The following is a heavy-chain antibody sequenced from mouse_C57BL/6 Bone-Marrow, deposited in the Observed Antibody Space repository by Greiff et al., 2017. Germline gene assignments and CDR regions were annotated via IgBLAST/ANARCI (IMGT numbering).Heavy chain of an antibody. CDR1: GYTFTSYW. J-gene: IGHJ1*03. CDR3: ERITRVVATRVWYFDV. V-gene: IGHV1-7*01. Sequence: VQLQQSGAELAKPGASVKLSCKASGYTFTSYWMHWVKQRPGQGLEWIGYINPSSGYTKYNQKFKDKATLTADNSSSAAYMQLSSLTYEDSAVYDCERITRVVATRVWYFDVWGTGTTVTVSS. CDR2: INPSSGYT. D-gene: IGHD1-1*01.